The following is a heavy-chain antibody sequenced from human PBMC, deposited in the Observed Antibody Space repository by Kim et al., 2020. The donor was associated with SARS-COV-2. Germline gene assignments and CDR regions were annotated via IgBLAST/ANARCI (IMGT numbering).Heavy chain of an antibody. V-gene: IGHV5-51*01. CDR3: ARLGPDGLLMDV. J-gene: IGHJ6*02. D-gene: IGHD2-15*01. Sequence: RYGPSFQGQVTISADKSISTAYLQWSSLKASDTAMYYCARLGPDGLLMDVWGQGTTVTVSS.